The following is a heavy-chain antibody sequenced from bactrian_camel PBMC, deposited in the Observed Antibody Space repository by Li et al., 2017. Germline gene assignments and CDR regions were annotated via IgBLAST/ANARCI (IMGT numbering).Heavy chain of an antibody. J-gene: IGHJ7*01. D-gene: IGHD1*01. V-gene: IGHV3S55*01. CDR1: GYYSSYC. Sequence: VQLVESGGGSVQAGGSLRLACTHSGYYSSYCMAWFCQAPGKEREGVAEIDSDGSTTVTDSVKGRFTISKDNARKNLYLEMNDVKPEDSGTYFCAAGAGRTLYCRGDFHQLYGIDYWGKGTQVTVS. CDR2: IDSDGST.